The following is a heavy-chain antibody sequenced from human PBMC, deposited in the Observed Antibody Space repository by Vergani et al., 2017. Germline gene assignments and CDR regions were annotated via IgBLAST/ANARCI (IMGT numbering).Heavy chain of an antibody. CDR3: ARFYGSGRFFDY. CDR2: INHSGGT. D-gene: IGHD3-10*01. J-gene: IGHJ4*02. CDR1: GGSISSSNW. V-gene: IGHV4-4*03. Sequence: QVQLQESGPGLVKPPGTLSLTCAVSGGSISSSNWWSWVRQPPGKGLEWIGEINHSGGTNYNPSLKTRVTISVDKSKNQFSLRLSSVTAADMAVYYCARFYGSGRFFDYWGQGTLVTVSS.